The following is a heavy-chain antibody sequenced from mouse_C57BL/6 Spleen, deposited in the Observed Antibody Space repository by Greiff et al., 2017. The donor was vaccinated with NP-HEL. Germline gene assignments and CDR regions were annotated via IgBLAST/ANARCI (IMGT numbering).Heavy chain of an antibody. Sequence: DVKLVESGGGLVQPGGSLKLSCAASGFTFSDYYMYWVRQTPEKRLEWVAYISNGGGSTYYPDTVKGRFTISRDNAKNTLYLQMSRLKSEDTAMYYCAREDEDYDWFAYWGQGTLVTVSA. D-gene: IGHD2-4*01. CDR3: AREDEDYDWFAY. J-gene: IGHJ3*01. CDR2: ISNGGGST. CDR1: GFTFSDYY. V-gene: IGHV5-12*01.